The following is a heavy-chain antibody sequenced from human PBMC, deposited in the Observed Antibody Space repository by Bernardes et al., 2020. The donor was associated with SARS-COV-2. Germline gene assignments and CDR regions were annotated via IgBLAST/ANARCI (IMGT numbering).Heavy chain of an antibody. CDR1: GYTYATYA. D-gene: IGHD3-10*01. J-gene: IGHJ6*02. Sequence: ASVKVSCKASGYTYATYAMHWVRQAPGQRLEWLGWINAGNGNTKYSQKFQGRVTITRDTSASTAYMELSSLRLEDTAVYFCASGFMVQGADYYHNYYGMDIWGQGTTVTVSS. CDR3: ASGFMVQGADYYHNYYGMDI. V-gene: IGHV1-3*01. CDR2: INAGNGNT.